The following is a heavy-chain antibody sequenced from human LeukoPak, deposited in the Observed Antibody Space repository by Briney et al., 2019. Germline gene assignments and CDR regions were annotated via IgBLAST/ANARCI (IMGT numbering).Heavy chain of an antibody. V-gene: IGHV4-59*12. CDR1: GGSITSYY. Sequence: SETLSLTCTVSGGSITSYYWSWIRQPPGKGLEGSGYIYYSGSTNYNPSLKSRVTLSVDTSNNQFSLNLSSVPCADTAVFYCARGGXXXXXXXGXGTLVTVSS. J-gene: IGHJ4*01. CDR3: ARGGXXXXXX. CDR2: IYYSGST.